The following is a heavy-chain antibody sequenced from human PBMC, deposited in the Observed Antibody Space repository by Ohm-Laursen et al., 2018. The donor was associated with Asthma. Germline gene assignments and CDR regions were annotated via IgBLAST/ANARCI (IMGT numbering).Heavy chain of an antibody. CDR3: ARSRDSGSSNWFDP. J-gene: IGHJ5*02. CDR1: GDSISSGDYY. V-gene: IGHV4-30-4*01. CDR2: IYYSGST. Sequence: TLSLTCTVSGDSISSGDYYWSWIRQPPGKGLEWIGYIYYSGSTYYNPSLKSRVTISVDTSKNQFSLKLSSVTAADTAVYYCARSRDSGSSNWFDPWGQGTLVTVSS. D-gene: IGHD1-26*01.